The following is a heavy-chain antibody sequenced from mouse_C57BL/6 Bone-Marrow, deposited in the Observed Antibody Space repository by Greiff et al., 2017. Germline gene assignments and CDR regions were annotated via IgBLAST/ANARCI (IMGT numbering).Heavy chain of an antibody. CDR2: INPRNGGT. CDR1: GYTFTSYW. J-gene: IGHJ3*01. Sequence: QVQLQQPGTELVKPGASVKLSCKASGYTFTSYWMHWVKQRPGQGLEWIGNINPRNGGTNYNEKFKSKATLTVDKSSSTAYMQLSSLTSEDSAVYYCARDDGYRLAWFAYWGQGTLVTVSA. CDR3: ARDDGYRLAWFAY. V-gene: IGHV1-53*01. D-gene: IGHD2-3*01.